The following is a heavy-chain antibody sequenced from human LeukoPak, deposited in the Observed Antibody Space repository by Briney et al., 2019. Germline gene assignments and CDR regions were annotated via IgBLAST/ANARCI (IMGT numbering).Heavy chain of an antibody. D-gene: IGHD1-14*01. V-gene: IGHV3-74*01. CDR1: GFTFGNSW. J-gene: IGHJ3*01. CDR3: VVVVEPPDSDGFDV. CDR2: INADGSTT. Sequence: GGSLRLSCAASGFTFGNSWVHWVRQAPGKGLVWVSLINADGSTTTYADSVKGRFTISRDNARNTASLQMNSLTIEDTAVYYCVVVVEPPDSDGFDVWGQGTMITVSS.